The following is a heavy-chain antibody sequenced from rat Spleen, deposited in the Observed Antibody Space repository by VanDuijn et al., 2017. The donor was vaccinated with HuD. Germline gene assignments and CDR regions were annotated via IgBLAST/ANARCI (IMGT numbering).Heavy chain of an antibody. J-gene: IGHJ2*01. CDR2: ISYDGSTT. CDR3: AREADIPFHYFDY. D-gene: IGHD2-3*01. CDR1: GFTFSDYN. V-gene: IGHV5-7*01. Sequence: EVQLVESGGGLVQPGRSLKLSCAASGFTFSDYNMAWVRQAPKKGLKWVATISYDGSTTYYRDSVKGRFTISRDNTKSTLYIQMDSLRSEDTATYYCAREADIPFHYFDYWGQGVMVTVSS.